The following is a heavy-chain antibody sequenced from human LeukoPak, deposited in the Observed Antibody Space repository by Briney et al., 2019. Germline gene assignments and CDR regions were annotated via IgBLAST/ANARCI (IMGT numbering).Heavy chain of an antibody. CDR1: GFTFSSYS. D-gene: IGHD5-18*01. Sequence: GGSLRLSCAASGFTFSSYSMYWVRQAPGKGLEWVSSISSNNDYIYYADSVKGRFTISRDNAKNSLYMQMNSLRAEDTAVYYCARDKLGSYGGYWGQGTLVTVSS. CDR2: ISSNNDYI. J-gene: IGHJ4*02. V-gene: IGHV3-21*06. CDR3: ARDKLGSYGGY.